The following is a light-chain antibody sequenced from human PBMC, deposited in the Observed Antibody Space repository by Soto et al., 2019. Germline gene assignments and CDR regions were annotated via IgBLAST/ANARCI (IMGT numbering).Light chain of an antibody. Sequence: AIQMTQSPSSLSASVEDRETITCRASQGIRNDLGWYQQKPGKAPKLLIYAASILQSGVPSRFSGSGSGTDFTLTIGSLQPEDFATYYCLQDYDYPLTFGGGTNVDIK. CDR2: AAS. CDR1: QGIRND. J-gene: IGKJ4*01. V-gene: IGKV1-6*01. CDR3: LQDYDYPLT.